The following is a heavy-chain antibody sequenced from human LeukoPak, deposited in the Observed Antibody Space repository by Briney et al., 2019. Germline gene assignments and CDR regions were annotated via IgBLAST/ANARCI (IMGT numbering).Heavy chain of an antibody. CDR3: ARDRDYSEGAWFDP. CDR1: GYTFTSYS. J-gene: IGHJ5*02. CDR2: INANTGNP. Sequence: ASVKVSCKASGYTFTSYSMNWVRQAPGQGLEYMGWINANTGNPTYAQGFTGRFVFSLDTSVSTAYLQISSLKAEDTAVCYCARDRDYSEGAWFDPWGQGTLVTVSS. V-gene: IGHV7-4-1*02. D-gene: IGHD4-11*01.